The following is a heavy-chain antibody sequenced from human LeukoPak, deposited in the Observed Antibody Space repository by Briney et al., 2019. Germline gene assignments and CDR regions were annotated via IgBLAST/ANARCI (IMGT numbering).Heavy chain of an antibody. D-gene: IGHD3-10*01. J-gene: IGHJ5*02. CDR2: IYYSGST. CDR3: ARSPGGWFDP. CDR1: GGSISSYY. V-gene: IGHV4-59*01. Sequence: TSETLSLTCTVSGGSISSYYWSWIRQPPGKGLEWIGYIYYSGSTNYSPSLKSRVTISVDTSKNQFSLKLSSVTAADTAVYYCARSPGGWFDPWGQGTLVTVSS.